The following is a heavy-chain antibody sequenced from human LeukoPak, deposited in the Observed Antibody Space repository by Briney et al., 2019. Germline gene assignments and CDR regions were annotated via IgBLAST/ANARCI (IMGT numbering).Heavy chain of an antibody. D-gene: IGHD1-26*01. CDR1: GFTFSSYA. J-gene: IGHJ4*02. Sequence: GGSLRLSCAPPGFTFSSYAMSGVRQAPGKGLEWVSAISGSGGSKYHADSVKGWFPISRDNPKNTLYLQITTLRAEDTAVYYCAKLPSGSYVSSFDYWGQGTLVTVSS. CDR2: ISGSGGSK. CDR3: AKLPSGSYVSSFDY. V-gene: IGHV3-23*01.